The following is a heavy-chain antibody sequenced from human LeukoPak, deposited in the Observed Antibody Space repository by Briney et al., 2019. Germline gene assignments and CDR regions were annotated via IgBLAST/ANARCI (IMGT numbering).Heavy chain of an antibody. CDR1: GFTFSSYS. CDR2: ISSSSSYI. J-gene: IGHJ3*02. D-gene: IGHD3-22*01. V-gene: IGHV3-21*01. CDR3: AREATMINPDAFDI. Sequence: GGSLRLSCAASGFTFSSYSMNLVRQAPGKGLEWVSSISSSSSYIYYADSVKGRFTISRDNAKNSLYLQMNSLRAEDTAVYYCAREATMINPDAFDIWGQGTMVTVSS.